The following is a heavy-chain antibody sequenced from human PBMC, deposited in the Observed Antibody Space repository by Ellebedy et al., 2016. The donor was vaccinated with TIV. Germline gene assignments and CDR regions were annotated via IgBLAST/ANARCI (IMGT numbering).Heavy chain of an antibody. Sequence: GESLKISCAASGFTFSSYAVSWVRQAPGKGLEWVSALSGTGGSTYYADSVKGRFTISKDNSKNTLYLQMNSLRVEDTAVYYCARDLDKSSGWYGGAAYWGQGTLVTVSS. J-gene: IGHJ4*02. CDR2: LSGTGGST. CDR3: ARDLDKSSGWYGGAAY. CDR1: GFTFSSYA. V-gene: IGHV3-23*01. D-gene: IGHD6-19*01.